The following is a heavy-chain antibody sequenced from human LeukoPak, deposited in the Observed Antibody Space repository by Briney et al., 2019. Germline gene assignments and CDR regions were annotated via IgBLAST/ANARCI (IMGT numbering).Heavy chain of an antibody. Sequence: PGRSLRLSCAASGFTFSSYAMHWVRQAPGKGLEWVAVISYDGSNKYYADSVKGRFTISRDNSKNTLYLQMNSLRAEDTAVYYCARDRTRDIVVVPAAIPLDYWGQGTLVTVSS. CDR1: GFTFSSYA. CDR2: ISYDGSNK. CDR3: ARDRTRDIVVVPAAIPLDY. D-gene: IGHD2-2*02. V-gene: IGHV3-30-3*01. J-gene: IGHJ4*02.